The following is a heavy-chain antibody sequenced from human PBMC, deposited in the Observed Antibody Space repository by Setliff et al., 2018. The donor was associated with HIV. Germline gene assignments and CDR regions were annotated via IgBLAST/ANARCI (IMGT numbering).Heavy chain of an antibody. V-gene: IGHV1-18*01. CDR2: IDSNNGNR. CDR1: GYSLSTYA. CDR3: VRLTADRINYYYYMDV. Sequence: GASVKVSCKASGYSLSTYAISWVRQAPGQGLEWMGWIDSNNGNRNFAQKFRGRVTMTTDISTNTAYMEVRSLSFDDTAVYYCVRLTADRINYYYYMDVWGKGTTVTVSS. J-gene: IGHJ6*03. D-gene: IGHD2-15*01.